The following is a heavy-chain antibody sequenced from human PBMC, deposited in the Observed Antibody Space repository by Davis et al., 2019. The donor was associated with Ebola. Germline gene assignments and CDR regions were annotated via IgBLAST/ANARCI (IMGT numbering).Heavy chain of an antibody. J-gene: IGHJ6*04. CDR1: GYTFTGYY. CDR3: TRLTTDSSGWYFYGMDV. CDR2: INPNSGGT. V-gene: IGHV1-2*06. Sequence: ASVKVSCKASGYTFTGYYMHWVRQAPGQGLEWMGRINPNSGGTNYAQKFQGRVTMTRDTSISTAYMELSRLRSDDTAVYYCTRLTTDSSGWYFYGMDVWGKGTTVTVSS. D-gene: IGHD6-19*01.